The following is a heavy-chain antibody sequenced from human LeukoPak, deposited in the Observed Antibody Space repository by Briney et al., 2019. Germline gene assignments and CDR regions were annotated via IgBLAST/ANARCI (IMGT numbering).Heavy chain of an antibody. D-gene: IGHD7-27*01. CDR3: AKTGDWGDSYFDY. J-gene: IGHJ4*02. Sequence: GGSLRLSCAASGFTFSSYSMNWVRQAPGKGLEWVSSISSSSSYIYYADSVKGRFTISRDNSKNTLYLQMNSLRAEDTAVYYCAKTGDWGDSYFDYWGQGTLVTVSS. V-gene: IGHV3-21*04. CDR2: ISSSSSYI. CDR1: GFTFSSYS.